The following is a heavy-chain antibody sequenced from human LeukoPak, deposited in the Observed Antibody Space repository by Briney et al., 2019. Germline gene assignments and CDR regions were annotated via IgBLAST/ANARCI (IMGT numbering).Heavy chain of an antibody. CDR2: IWYDGSNK. CDR3: APRGTIAAAGTDY. D-gene: IGHD6-13*01. J-gene: IGHJ4*02. CDR1: GFTFSSYG. V-gene: IGHV3-33*01. Sequence: GRSLRLSCAASGFTFSSYGMHWVRQAPGKGLEWVAVIWYDGSNKYYADSVKGRFTISRDNSKNTLYLQMNSLRAEDTAVYYCAPRGTIAAAGTDYWGQGTLVTVSS.